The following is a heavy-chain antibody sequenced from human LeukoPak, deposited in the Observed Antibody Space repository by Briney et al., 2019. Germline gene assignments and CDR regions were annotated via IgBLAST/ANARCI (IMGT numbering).Heavy chain of an antibody. D-gene: IGHD4-17*01. CDR2: ISYDGSNK. CDR3: ATMGSDYGDYPNWFDP. J-gene: IGHJ5*02. V-gene: IGHV3-30-3*01. Sequence: GGSLRLSCAASGFTFSSYAMHWVRQAPGKGLEWVAVISYDGSNKYYADSVKGRFTISRDNSKNTLYLQMNSLRVEDTAVYYCATMGSDYGDYPNWFDPWGQGTLVTVSS. CDR1: GFTFSSYA.